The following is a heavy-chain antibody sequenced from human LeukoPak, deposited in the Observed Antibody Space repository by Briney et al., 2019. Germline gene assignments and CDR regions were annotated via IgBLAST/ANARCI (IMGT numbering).Heavy chain of an antibody. CDR1: GGSISSSSYY. J-gene: IGHJ4*02. CDR2: IYYSGST. CDR3: ARQTWYSYGYIGVDFDY. Sequence: SETLSLTCTLSGGSISSSSYYWGWIRQPPGKGLEWIGGIYYSGSTYYNPSLKSRVTISVDTSKNQFSLKLSSVTAADTAVYYCARQTWYSYGYIGVDFDYWGQGTLVTVSS. D-gene: IGHD5-18*01. V-gene: IGHV4-39*01.